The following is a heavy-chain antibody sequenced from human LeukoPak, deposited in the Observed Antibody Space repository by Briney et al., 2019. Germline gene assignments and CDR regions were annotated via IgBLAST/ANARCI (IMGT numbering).Heavy chain of an antibody. D-gene: IGHD3-22*01. J-gene: IGHJ4*02. CDR2: ISYDGSNK. CDR1: GFTFSSYG. CDR3: AKDHYYDSSGYSGLPDY. Sequence: GRSLRLSCAASGFTFSSYGMHWVRQAPGRGLEWVAVISYDGSNKYYADSVKGRFTISRDNSKNTLYLQMNSLRAEDTAVYYCAKDHYYDSSGYSGLPDYWGQGTLVTVSS. V-gene: IGHV3-30*18.